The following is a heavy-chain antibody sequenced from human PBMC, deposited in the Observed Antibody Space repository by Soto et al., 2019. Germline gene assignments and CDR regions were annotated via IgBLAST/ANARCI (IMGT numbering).Heavy chain of an antibody. D-gene: IGHD3-9*01. V-gene: IGHV3-21*01. CDR1: GFTFSSYN. CDR3: ARETTYDMLTASYGNWFDP. Sequence: VQLVESGGGLVKPGGSLRLSCAASGFTFSSYNMNWVRQAPGKGLEWVSSISSSSTYIYYADSVKGRFPISRDNAKNSLYLQMNSLRAEDTAVYYCARETTYDMLTASYGNWFDPWGQGTLVTVSS. J-gene: IGHJ5*02. CDR2: ISSSSTYI.